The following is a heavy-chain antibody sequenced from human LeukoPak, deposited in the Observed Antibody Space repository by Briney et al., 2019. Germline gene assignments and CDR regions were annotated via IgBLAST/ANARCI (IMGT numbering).Heavy chain of an antibody. CDR1: GGTFSSYA. CDR2: IIPIFGTA. D-gene: IGHD3-3*01. V-gene: IGHV1-69*05. Sequence: ASVKVSCKASGGTFSSYAISWVRQAPGQGLEWMGGIIPIFGTANYAQKFQGRVTITTDESTSTAYMELSSLRSEDMAVFYCARAPQITIFGVANNWFDPWGQGTLVTVSS. J-gene: IGHJ5*02. CDR3: ARAPQITIFGVANNWFDP.